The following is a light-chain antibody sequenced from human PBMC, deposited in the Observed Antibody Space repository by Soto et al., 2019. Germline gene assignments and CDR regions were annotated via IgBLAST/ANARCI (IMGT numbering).Light chain of an antibody. CDR1: ESLVFSDGNTY. Sequence: DVVMTQSPLSLPVTLGQPASISCRSSESLVFSDGNTYLDWFHQRPGQSPRRLIYKVSYRDSGVPDRFSGSGSGTDFTLKISRVEAEDVGVYYCMQGSHWPPVTFGQGTKLEIK. V-gene: IGKV2-30*01. CDR3: MQGSHWPPVT. CDR2: KVS. J-gene: IGKJ2*01.